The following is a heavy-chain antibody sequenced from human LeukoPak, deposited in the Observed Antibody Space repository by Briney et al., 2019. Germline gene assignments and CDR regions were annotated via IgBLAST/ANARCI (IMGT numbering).Heavy chain of an antibody. CDR3: AKFSWNYPSYCFDY. D-gene: IGHD1-7*01. CDR2: ISGSGGST. J-gene: IGHJ4*02. V-gene: IGHV3-23*01. Sequence: GGSLRLSCAASGFTFSSYAMSWVRQAPGKGLEWVSAISGSGGSTYYADSVKGRFTISRDNSKNTLYLQMNSLGAEDTAVYYCAKFSWNYPSYCFDYWGQGTLVTVSS. CDR1: GFTFSSYA.